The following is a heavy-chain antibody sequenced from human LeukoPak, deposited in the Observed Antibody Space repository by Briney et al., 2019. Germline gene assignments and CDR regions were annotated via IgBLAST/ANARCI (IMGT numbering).Heavy chain of an antibody. J-gene: IGHJ5*02. CDR3: ARDSGSYPHWFAP. V-gene: IGHV4-59*01. D-gene: IGHD1-26*01. CDR2: IFYSGIT. Sequence: SETLSPTCTVSGGSISSYYWNWIRQPPGKGLEWIGYIFYSGITNYNPSLKSRFTISVDTSKKQFSLKLTSVTAADTAVYYCARDSGSYPHWFAPWGQGTLVTVSS. CDR1: GGSISSYY.